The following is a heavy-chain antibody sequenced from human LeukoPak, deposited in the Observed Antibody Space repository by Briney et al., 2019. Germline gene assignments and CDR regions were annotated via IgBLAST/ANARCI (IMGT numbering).Heavy chain of an antibody. J-gene: IGHJ4*02. CDR1: GYTFTRYG. CDR2: ISAYNGDT. V-gene: IGHV1-18*01. CDR3: ARSLVGVIPLQDY. D-gene: IGHD3-16*02. Sequence: GASVKVSCKASGYTFTRYGISWVRQAPGQGLEWMGWISAYNGDTYSAQKFQGRVTLTTDTSTSTAYMELRSLRSDDTAVYYCARSLVGVIPLQDYWGQGTLVTVSS.